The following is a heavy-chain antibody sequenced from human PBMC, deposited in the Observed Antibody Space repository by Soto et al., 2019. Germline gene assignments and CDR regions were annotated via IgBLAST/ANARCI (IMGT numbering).Heavy chain of an antibody. D-gene: IGHD1-1*01. Sequence: SLRLSCAASGFTFSSYAMSWVRQAPGKGLEWVSAISGSGGSTYYANSVKGRFTISRDNSKNTLYLQMNSLRAEDTAVYYCAKYARYAGFYYGMDVWGQGTTVTVSS. CDR2: ISGSGGST. V-gene: IGHV3-23*01. CDR1: GFTFSSYA. CDR3: AKYARYAGFYYGMDV. J-gene: IGHJ6*02.